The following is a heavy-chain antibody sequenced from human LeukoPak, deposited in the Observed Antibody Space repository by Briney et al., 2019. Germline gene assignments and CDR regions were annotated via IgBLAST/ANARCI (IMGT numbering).Heavy chain of an antibody. J-gene: IGHJ3*02. V-gene: IGHV4-61*02. CDR2: IYTSGST. Sequence: SETLSLTCTVSGGSISSGSYYWSWIRQPAGKGLEWIGRIYTSGSTNYNPSLKNRVTISVDTSKNQFSLKLSSVTAADTAVYYCARDLFWIAAANTNNNAFDIWGQGTMVTVSS. CDR3: ARDLFWIAAANTNNNAFDI. D-gene: IGHD6-13*01. CDR1: GGSISSGSYY.